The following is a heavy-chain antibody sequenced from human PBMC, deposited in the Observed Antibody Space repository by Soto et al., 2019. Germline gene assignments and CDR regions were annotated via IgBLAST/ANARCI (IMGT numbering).Heavy chain of an antibody. D-gene: IGHD2-2*01. CDR2: IIPIFGTA. CDR1: GGTFSSYA. CDR3: ARAGVDRGHIVLVPVDP. V-gene: IGHV1-69*13. Sequence: SVKVSCKASGGTFSSYAISWVRQAPGQGLEWMGGIIPIFGTANYAQKFQGRVTITADESTSTAYMELSSLRSEDTAVYYCARAGVDRGHIVLVPVDPWGQGTLVTVSS. J-gene: IGHJ5*02.